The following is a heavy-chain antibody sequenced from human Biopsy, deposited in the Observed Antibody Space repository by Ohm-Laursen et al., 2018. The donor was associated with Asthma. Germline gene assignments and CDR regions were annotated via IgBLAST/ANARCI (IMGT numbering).Heavy chain of an antibody. Sequence: SSVKVSCKSSGGTFSNYAISWVRQAPGQGLEWMGGIIPMFGTTNYAQKFQGRVTITADESTSTAYMELSSLRSDDTAVYYCASPTYCSGSSCINNYYYALDVWGQGTTVTVSS. CDR2: IIPMFGTT. CDR1: GGTFSNYA. V-gene: IGHV1-69*01. D-gene: IGHD2-15*01. CDR3: ASPTYCSGSSCINNYYYALDV. J-gene: IGHJ6*02.